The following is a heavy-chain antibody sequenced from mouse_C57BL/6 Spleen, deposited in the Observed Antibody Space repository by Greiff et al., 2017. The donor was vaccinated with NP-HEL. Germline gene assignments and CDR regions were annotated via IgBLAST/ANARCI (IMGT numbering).Heavy chain of an antibody. CDR1: GYSFTGYY. V-gene: IGHV1-42*01. J-gene: IGHJ2*01. D-gene: IGHD1-1*01. Sequence: EVQLQQSGPELVKPGASVKISCKASGYSFTGYYMNWVKQSPEKSLEWIGEINPSTGGTTYNQKFKGKATLTVDKSSSTAYMQLKSLTSEDSAVYYCAREDCGNSYYFDYWGQGTTLTASS. CDR2: INPSTGGT. CDR3: AREDCGNSYYFDY.